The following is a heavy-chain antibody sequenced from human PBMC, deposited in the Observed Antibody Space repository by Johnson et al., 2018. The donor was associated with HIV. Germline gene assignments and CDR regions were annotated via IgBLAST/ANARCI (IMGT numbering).Heavy chain of an antibody. Sequence: VQLVESGGGVVQPGGSLRLSCVVSGFTVSSNYMSWVRQAPGKGLEWVSVLHSGGSTSYADSVKGRFTISRDNSNNTLHLQMNSLRAEDTAVYYCARAHDAFDIWGQGTMVTVSS. CDR1: GFTVSSNY. CDR3: ARAHDAFDI. J-gene: IGHJ3*02. V-gene: IGHV3-66*02. CDR2: LHSGGST.